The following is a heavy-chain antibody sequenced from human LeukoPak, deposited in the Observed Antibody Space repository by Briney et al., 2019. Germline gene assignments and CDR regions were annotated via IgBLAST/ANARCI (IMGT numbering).Heavy chain of an antibody. V-gene: IGHV4-38-2*01. CDR3: ARFGSTIGRGFDP. CDR1: GYSISSAYY. D-gene: IGHD2-2*01. CDR2: ISHSGTT. J-gene: IGHJ5*02. Sequence: PSETLSLTCAVSGYSISSAYYWGWIRQPPGKGLEWIGTISHSGTTYFNPSLKSRVTIFLDTSRNQFSLKLTSVTAADTAVYYCARFGSTIGRGFDPWGQGTLVTVSS.